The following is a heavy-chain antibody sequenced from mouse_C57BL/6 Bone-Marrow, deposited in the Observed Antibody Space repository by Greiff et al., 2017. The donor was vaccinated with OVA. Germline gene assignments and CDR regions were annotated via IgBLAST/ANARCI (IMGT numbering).Heavy chain of an antibody. V-gene: IGHV2-2*01. CDR1: GFSLTSYG. CDR3: ARIRFAY. CDR2: IWSGGST. Sequence: QVQLKQSGPGLVQPSQSLSITCTVSGFSLTSYGVHWARQSPGKGLEWLGVIWSGGSTDYNAAFISRLSISKDNSKSQVFFKMNSLQADDTAIYYCARIRFAYWGQGTLVTVSA. J-gene: IGHJ3*01.